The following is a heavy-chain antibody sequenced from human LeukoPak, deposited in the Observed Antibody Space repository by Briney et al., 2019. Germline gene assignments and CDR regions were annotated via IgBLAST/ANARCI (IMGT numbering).Heavy chain of an antibody. CDR3: TREILYYYGSVDY. CDR1: EFTFGDFA. CDR2: IRSKDNDGTT. Sequence: GGSLRLSCTASEFTFGDFAISWVRQAPGKGLEWLGFIRSKDNDGTTDYAASVKGRFIISRDDSRSIAYLQMNSLKTEDTAVYFCTREILYYYGSVDYWGQGTLVTVSS. J-gene: IGHJ4*02. V-gene: IGHV3-49*04. D-gene: IGHD3-10*01.